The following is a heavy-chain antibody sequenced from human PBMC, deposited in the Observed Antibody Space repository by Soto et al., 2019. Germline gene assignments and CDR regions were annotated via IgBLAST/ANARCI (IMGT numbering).Heavy chain of an antibody. J-gene: IGHJ5*02. CDR1: GGSISSGGYP. Sequence: SLTCAVSGGSISSGGYPWSWIRQPPGKGLEWIGYIYSSGRTDYNPSLKSRVTVSVDRSKNQFSLKLSSVTAADTAVYYCARGYCSGGSCYGGFDPWGQGILVIVSS. CDR2: IYSSGRT. CDR3: ARGYCSGGSCYGGFDP. D-gene: IGHD2-15*01. V-gene: IGHV4-30-2*01.